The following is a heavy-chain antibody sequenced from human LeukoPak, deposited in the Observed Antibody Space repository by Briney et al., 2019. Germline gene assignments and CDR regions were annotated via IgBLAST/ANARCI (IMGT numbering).Heavy chain of an antibody. D-gene: IGHD3-9*01. V-gene: IGHV1-18*01. CDR2: ISAYNGNT. CDR3: ARVAADYDILTGYSTNWFDP. CDR1: GYTFTSYD. J-gene: IGHJ5*02. Sequence: GASVKVSCKASGYTFTSYDINWVRQATGQGLEWMGWISAYNGNTNYAQKLQGRVTMTTDTSTSTAYMELRSLRSDDTAVYYCARVAADYDILTGYSTNWFDPWGQGTLVTVSS.